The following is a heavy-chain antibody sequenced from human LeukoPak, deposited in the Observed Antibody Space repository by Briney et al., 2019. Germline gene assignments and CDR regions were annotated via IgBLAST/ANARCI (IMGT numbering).Heavy chain of an antibody. CDR2: VYHSGST. Sequence: PSETLSLTCTASGASINSYFWSWIRQPPGGGLEWIGYVYHSGSTNYNPSLKSRVTISLDTSKTQFSLRLSSVTAADAAVYYCASQLGGTTFHWGQGALVTVSS. CDR3: ASQLGGTTFH. CDR1: GASINSYF. D-gene: IGHD1-1*01. V-gene: IGHV4-59*01. J-gene: IGHJ4*02.